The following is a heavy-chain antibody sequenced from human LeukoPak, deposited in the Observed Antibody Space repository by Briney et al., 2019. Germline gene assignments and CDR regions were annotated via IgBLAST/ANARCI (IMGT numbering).Heavy chain of an antibody. J-gene: IGHJ4*02. Sequence: ASVKVSCKASGYTFTNYDINWVRQAIGQGLEWMGWMNPKSGYTGYAQKFQGRVTMTRDTSISTAYMELGSLRSEDTAVYYCARVTGSIDYWGQGTLGTVSS. CDR2: MNPKSGYT. CDR3: ARVTGSIDY. V-gene: IGHV1-8*01. CDR1: GYTFTNYD. D-gene: IGHD1-26*01.